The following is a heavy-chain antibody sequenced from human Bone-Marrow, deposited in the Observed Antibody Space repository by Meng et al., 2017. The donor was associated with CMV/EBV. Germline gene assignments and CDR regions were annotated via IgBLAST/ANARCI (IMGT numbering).Heavy chain of an antibody. J-gene: IGHJ6*02. CDR2: IYHRGTT. V-gene: IGHV4-38-2*02. D-gene: IGHD3-22*01. CDR3: ARKVGWDYYDSSGYYRSYYYYYGMDV. Sequence: SETLSLTCTVSGYSITGPYYWGWIRQPPGKGLEWIGTIYHRGTTYYNPSLKSRATISVDTSKNQFSLKLSSVTAADTAVYYCARKVGWDYYDSSGYYRSYYYYYGMDVWGQGTTVTVSS. CDR1: GYSITGPYY.